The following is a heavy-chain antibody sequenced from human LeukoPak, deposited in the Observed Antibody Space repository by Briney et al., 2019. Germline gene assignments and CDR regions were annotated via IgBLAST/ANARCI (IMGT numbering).Heavy chain of an antibody. CDR2: ISGSGGST. Sequence: PGGSLRLSCAASGFTFSSYAMSWVRQAPGKGLEWVSAISGSGGSTYYADSVKGRFTISRDNSKNTLYLQMNSLRAEDTAVYYCAKLAYYYGSGSYYGYYFDYWGQGTLATVSS. CDR3: AKLAYYYGSGSYYGYYFDY. D-gene: IGHD3-10*01. V-gene: IGHV3-23*01. CDR1: GFTFSSYA. J-gene: IGHJ4*02.